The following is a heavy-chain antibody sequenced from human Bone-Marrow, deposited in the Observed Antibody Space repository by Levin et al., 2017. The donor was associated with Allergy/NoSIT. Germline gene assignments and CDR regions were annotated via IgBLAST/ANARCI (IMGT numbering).Heavy chain of an antibody. D-gene: IGHD4/OR15-4a*01. CDR2: ISSSGSTI. J-gene: IGHJ2*01. Sequence: GGSLRLSCAASGFTFSDSYMSWIRQAPGKGLEWVSYISSSGSTINYADSLRGRFTISRDNAKNSLYLQVNSLTAEDTAVYYCARTMVTNRYWYFDLWGRGTLVTVSS. CDR3: ARTMVTNRYWYFDL. CDR1: GFTFSDSY. V-gene: IGHV3-11*01.